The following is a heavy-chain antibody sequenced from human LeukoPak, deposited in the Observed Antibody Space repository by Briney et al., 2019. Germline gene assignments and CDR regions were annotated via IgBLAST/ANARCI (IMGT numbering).Heavy chain of an antibody. CDR3: ARGTYYDSSSYHFDY. V-gene: IGHV3-53*01. CDR2: LYSGGSI. Sequence: GGSLRLSCAASGFTVSSNYMSWVRQAPGKGLEWVSVLYSGGSIYYAESVKGRFTISRDNSRNTLYLQMNSLRAEDTAVYYCARGTYYDSSSYHFDYWGQGTPVTVSS. D-gene: IGHD3-22*01. J-gene: IGHJ4*02. CDR1: GFTVSSNY.